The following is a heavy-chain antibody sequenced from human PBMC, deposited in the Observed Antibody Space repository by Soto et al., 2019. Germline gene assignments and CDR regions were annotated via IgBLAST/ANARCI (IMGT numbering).Heavy chain of an antibody. CDR1: GYTFSSFG. Sequence: ASVKGYCKASGYTFSSFGISWVRQAPGQGLEWMGWINPNSGGTNYAQKFQGRVTMTRDTSISTAYMELSRLRSDDTAVYYCARVYYYDSSGYYRYWGQGTLVTAPQ. D-gene: IGHD3-22*01. CDR2: INPNSGGT. CDR3: ARVYYYDSSGYYRY. V-gene: IGHV1-2*02. J-gene: IGHJ4*02.